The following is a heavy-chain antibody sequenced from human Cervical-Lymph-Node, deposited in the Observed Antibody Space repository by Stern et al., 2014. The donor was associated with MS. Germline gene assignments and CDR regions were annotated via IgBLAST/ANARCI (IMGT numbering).Heavy chain of an antibody. J-gene: IGHJ5*02. V-gene: IGHV1-69*01. CDR3: ALSSETSDRWYSLGYDL. CDR1: GGTFSKFP. Sequence: VHLVEAGAEVTKTGSSVKGSCKASGGTFSKFPSSWVRQAPGQGLEWMGGSFPVVVTPTYSQEFRGRVTITADVSTSTVYMELSSLRSDDTAVYYCALSSETSDRWYSLGYDLWGQGTLVTVSS. CDR2: SFPVVVTP. D-gene: IGHD6-13*01.